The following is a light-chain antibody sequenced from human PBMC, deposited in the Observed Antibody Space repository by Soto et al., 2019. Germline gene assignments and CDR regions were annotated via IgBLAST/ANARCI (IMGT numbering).Light chain of an antibody. Sequence: DIQMTQSPSSLSASVGDRVTITCQASQDINKNLIWYQQKPGKAPKLLIYDASDLETGVPSRFSGSGSGTGFTFTISSLQPEDVATYYCQKCDYLPIFGPGTTVDFK. CDR1: QDINKN. CDR3: QKCDYLPI. J-gene: IGKJ3*01. CDR2: DAS. V-gene: IGKV1-33*01.